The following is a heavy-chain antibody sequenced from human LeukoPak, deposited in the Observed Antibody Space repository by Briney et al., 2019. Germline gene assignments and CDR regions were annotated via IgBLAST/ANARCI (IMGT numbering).Heavy chain of an antibody. V-gene: IGHV1-18*04. J-gene: IGHJ6*03. D-gene: IGHD3-9*01. Sequence: GASVKVSCKASGYTFTGYYMHWVRQAPGQGLEWMGWISGYNGNTNYAQKLQGRVTMTTDTSTSTAYMELRSLRSDDTAVYYCARVGGRIDILTGYSPPRYMDVWGKGTTVTVSS. CDR1: GYTFTGYY. CDR2: ISGYNGNT. CDR3: ARVGGRIDILTGYSPPRYMDV.